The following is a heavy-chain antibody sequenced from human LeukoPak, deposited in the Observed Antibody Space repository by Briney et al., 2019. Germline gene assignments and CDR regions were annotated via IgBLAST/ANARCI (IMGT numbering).Heavy chain of an antibody. CDR3: ARNEPVGYCSGGSCRAFDI. D-gene: IGHD2-15*01. Sequence: GASVKVSCKASGYTFTSYYMHWVRQAPGQGLEWMGGIIPIFGTANYAQKFQGRVTITADESTSTAYMELSSLRSEDTAVYYCARNEPVGYCSGGSCRAFDIWGQGTMVTVSS. J-gene: IGHJ3*02. CDR2: IIPIFGTA. V-gene: IGHV1-69*13. CDR1: GYTFTSYY.